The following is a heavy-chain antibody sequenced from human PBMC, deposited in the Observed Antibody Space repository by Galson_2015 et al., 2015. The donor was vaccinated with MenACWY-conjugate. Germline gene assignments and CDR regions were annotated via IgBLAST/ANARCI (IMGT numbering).Heavy chain of an antibody. CDR1: GGSISSAY. Sequence: ETLSLTCTVSGGSISSAYWSWIRQPPGKGLEWIGYIYYTGSTIYNPSLNSRVTMSVDTSKNHFSLQLSSVTAADTAVYYCARDNGSGRRYFDLWGRGTLVTVSS. D-gene: IGHD3-10*01. CDR2: IYYTGST. J-gene: IGHJ2*01. V-gene: IGHV4-59*01. CDR3: ARDNGSGRRYFDL.